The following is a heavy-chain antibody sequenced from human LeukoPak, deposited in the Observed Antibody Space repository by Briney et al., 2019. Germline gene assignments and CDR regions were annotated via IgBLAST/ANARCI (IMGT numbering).Heavy chain of an antibody. Sequence: SETLSLTCTASGGSISTYYWSWIRQPPGKGLEWIGYIYHSGSTKYNPSLKSRVTMSVDTSKNQFSLKLSSVTAADTAVYYCARRLGGSGSYYYWGQGTLVTVSS. V-gene: IGHV4-59*08. CDR1: GGSISTYY. D-gene: IGHD3-10*01. J-gene: IGHJ4*02. CDR2: IYHSGST. CDR3: ARRLGGSGSYYY.